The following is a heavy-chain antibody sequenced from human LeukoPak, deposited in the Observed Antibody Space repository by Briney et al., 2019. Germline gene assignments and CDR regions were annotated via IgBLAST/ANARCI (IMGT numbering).Heavy chain of an antibody. CDR1: GFTLSSYA. Sequence: GGSLRLSCAASGFTLSSYAMSWVRPAPGKGLEWVSSISASGGSTHYADSVKGRFTNYRDNTKNTVYLQMNSLRAEDTAVYYCAKVMKGSERLTLVRGVIIKTAGLYYMDVWGKGTTVTVSS. CDR2: ISASGGST. J-gene: IGHJ6*03. D-gene: IGHD3-10*01. CDR3: AKVMKGSERLTLVRGVIIKTAGLYYMDV. V-gene: IGHV3-23*01.